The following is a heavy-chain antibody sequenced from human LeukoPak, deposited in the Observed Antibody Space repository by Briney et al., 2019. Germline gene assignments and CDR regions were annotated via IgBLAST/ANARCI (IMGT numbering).Heavy chain of an antibody. J-gene: IGHJ5*02. CDR1: GGSISSSSYY. D-gene: IGHD1-1*01. CDR2: IYYSGSA. V-gene: IGHV4-61*05. Sequence: SETLSLTCTVSGGSISSSSYYWGWIRQPPGKGLEWIGYIYYSGSANYNPSPKSRVTISVDTSKNQFSLKLSSVTAADTAVYYCARGYNWNDVWFDPWGQGTLVTVSS. CDR3: ARGYNWNDVWFDP.